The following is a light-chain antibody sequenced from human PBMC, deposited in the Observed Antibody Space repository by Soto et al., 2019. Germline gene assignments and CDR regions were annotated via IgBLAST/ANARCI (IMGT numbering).Light chain of an antibody. V-gene: IGLV4-69*01. CDR1: SGHSSYA. Sequence: QLVLTQSPSASASLGASVKLTCTLSSGHSSYAIAWHQQQPEKGPRYLMRLNSDGSHTKGDGIPDRFSGSSSGAERYLTISSLQSEVEADYYCQTWGTGIWVFGGGTKLTVL. J-gene: IGLJ3*02. CDR3: QTWGTGIWV. CDR2: LNSDGSH.